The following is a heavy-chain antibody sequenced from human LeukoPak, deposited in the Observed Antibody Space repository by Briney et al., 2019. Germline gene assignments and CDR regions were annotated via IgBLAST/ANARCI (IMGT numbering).Heavy chain of an antibody. CDR3: VYVDTVMATGDY. CDR1: GFTFGSYT. J-gene: IGHJ4*02. V-gene: IGHV3-53*04. CDR2: IYSSGST. Sequence: GGSLRLSCAASGFTFGSYTMNWVRQAPGKGQEWVSVIYSSGSTYYADSVKGRFTISRHNSKNTLYLQMNSLRPEDTAVYYCVYVDTVMATGDYWGQGTLVTVSS. D-gene: IGHD5-18*01.